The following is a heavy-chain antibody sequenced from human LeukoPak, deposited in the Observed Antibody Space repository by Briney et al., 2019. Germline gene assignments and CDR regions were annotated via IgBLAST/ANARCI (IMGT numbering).Heavy chain of an antibody. Sequence: GGSLRLSCAASGFTFSNSWMHWVCQAPEKGLEWVADIKCDGSEKCYVDSVKGRLTISRDNAKNSLYLQVNSLRAEDMTVYYCVRGVGSSTSCYVRAFDIWGQGTMVTVSS. CDR2: IKCDGSEK. CDR3: VRGVGSSTSCYVRAFDI. J-gene: IGHJ3*02. CDR1: GFTFSNSW. V-gene: IGHV3-52*01. D-gene: IGHD2-2*01.